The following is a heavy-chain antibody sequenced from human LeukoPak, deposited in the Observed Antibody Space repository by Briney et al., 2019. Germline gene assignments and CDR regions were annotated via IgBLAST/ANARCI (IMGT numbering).Heavy chain of an antibody. D-gene: IGHD3-9*01. V-gene: IGHV1-69*05. CDR2: IIPIFGTA. J-gene: IGHJ6*03. Sequence: GASVKVSCKASGGTFSSYAISWVRQAPGQGLEWMGGIIPIFGTANYAQKFQGRVTITTDESTSTAYMELSSLRSEDTAVYYCARDYDIISQYYYYYMDVWGQGTLVTASS. CDR3: ARDYDIISQYYYYYMDV. CDR1: GGTFSSYA.